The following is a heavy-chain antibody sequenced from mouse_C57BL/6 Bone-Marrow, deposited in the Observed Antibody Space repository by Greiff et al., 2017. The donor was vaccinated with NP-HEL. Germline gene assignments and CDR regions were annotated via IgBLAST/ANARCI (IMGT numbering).Heavy chain of an antibody. D-gene: IGHD2-1*01. CDR3: ARGNYPHAMDY. CDR1: GFTFSDYG. CDR2: ISNLAYSI. J-gene: IGHJ4*01. V-gene: IGHV5-15*01. Sequence: EVMLVESGGGLVQPGGSLKLSCAASGFTFSDYGMAWVRQAPRKGPEWVAFISNLAYSIYYADTVTGRFTISRENAKNTLYLEMSSLRSEDTAMYYCARGNYPHAMDYWGQGTSVTVSS.